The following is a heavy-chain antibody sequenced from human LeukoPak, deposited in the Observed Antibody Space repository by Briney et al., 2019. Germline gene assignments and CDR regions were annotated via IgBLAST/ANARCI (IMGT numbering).Heavy chain of an antibody. J-gene: IGHJ4*02. D-gene: IGHD3-9*01. CDR2: IKQDGSEK. CDR1: GFTFSSYW. Sequence: GGSLRLSCAASGFTFSSYWMSWVCQAPGKGLEWVANIKQDGSEKYYVDSVKGRFTISRDNAKNSLYLQMNSLRAEDTAVYYCARAPLYDILTGYYTYYFDYWGQGTLVTVSS. V-gene: IGHV3-7*01. CDR3: ARAPLYDILTGYYTYYFDY.